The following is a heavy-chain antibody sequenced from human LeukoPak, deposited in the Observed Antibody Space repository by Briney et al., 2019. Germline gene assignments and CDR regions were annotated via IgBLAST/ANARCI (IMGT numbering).Heavy chain of an antibody. Sequence: GGSLRLSCTASGFTFGDYAMSWVRQAPGKGLERVGFIRSKAYGGTTEYAASVKGRFTISRDDSKSIAYLQMNSLKTEDTAVYYCTRVTGPFDYWGQGILVTVSS. CDR3: TRVTGPFDY. CDR1: GFTFGDYA. J-gene: IGHJ4*02. CDR2: IRSKAYGGTT. V-gene: IGHV3-49*04.